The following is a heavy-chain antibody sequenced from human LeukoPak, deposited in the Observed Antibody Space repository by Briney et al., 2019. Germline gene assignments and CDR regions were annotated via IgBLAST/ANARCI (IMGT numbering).Heavy chain of an antibody. CDR1: GYTFTGYY. D-gene: IGHD6-25*01. CDR2: TNPRGGST. Sequence: ASVKVSCKASGYTFTGYYMHWVRQAPGQGPEWMGITNPRGGSTDYAQKFQGRVTMTSDTSTSTVYMELHSLRSDDTAVYFCARVGMTAATADFWGQGTLVTVSS. J-gene: IGHJ4*02. V-gene: IGHV1-46*01. CDR3: ARVGMTAATADF.